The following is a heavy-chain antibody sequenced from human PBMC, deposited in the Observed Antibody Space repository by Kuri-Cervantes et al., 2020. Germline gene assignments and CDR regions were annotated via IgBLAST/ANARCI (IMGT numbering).Heavy chain of an antibody. CDR1: GGSISGTYY. J-gene: IGHJ4*02. CDR2: IYYSGST. D-gene: IGHD6-6*01. Sequence: SETLSLTCTVSGGSISGTYYWSWIRQHPGKGLEWIGYIYYSGSTYYNPSLKSLVTISVDTSKNQFSLKLSSVTAADTAVYYCARGPLAARYFDYWGQGTLVTVSS. V-gene: IGHV4-31*01. CDR3: ARGPLAARYFDY.